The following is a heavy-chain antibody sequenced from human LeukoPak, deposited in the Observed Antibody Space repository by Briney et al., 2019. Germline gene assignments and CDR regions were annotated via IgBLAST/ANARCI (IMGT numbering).Heavy chain of an antibody. V-gene: IGHV4-30-4*08. CDR1: GGSISSGDYY. CDR3: ARGGGSGYDFFDY. D-gene: IGHD5-12*01. Sequence: PSQTLSLTCTVSGGSISSGDYYWSWIRQPPGKGLEWIGYIYYSGSTYYNPSLKSRVTISVDTSKNQFSLKLSSVTAADTAVYYCARGGGSGYDFFDYWGQGTLVTVSS. J-gene: IGHJ4*02. CDR2: IYYSGST.